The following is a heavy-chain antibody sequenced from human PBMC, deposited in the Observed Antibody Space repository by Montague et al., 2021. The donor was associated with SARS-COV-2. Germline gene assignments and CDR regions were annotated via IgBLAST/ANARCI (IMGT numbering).Heavy chain of an antibody. CDR1: GGSISSYY. V-gene: IGHV4-59*01. Sequence: SETLSLTCTVSGGSISSYYWSWIRQPPGKGLEWIGYIYYSGSTNYNPYLKSRGTISLDTSKNQFSLKLNSGTAADTAVYYCARGSYGPGAFDIWGQGTMVTVSS. CDR2: IYYSGST. CDR3: ARGSYGPGAFDI. D-gene: IGHD5-18*01. J-gene: IGHJ3*02.